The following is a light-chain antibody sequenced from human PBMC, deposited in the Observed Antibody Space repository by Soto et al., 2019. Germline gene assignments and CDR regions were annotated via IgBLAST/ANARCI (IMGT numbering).Light chain of an antibody. Sequence: EIVLTQSPGTLSLSPGERATLSCRASQSVASNYLTGYQKKPGQTPSLLIYGASNRATDIPDRFSGSGSGTDFTLTTSRLEPEDFAVYYGQQYGNSPPYTFGQGTKLEIK. J-gene: IGKJ2*01. CDR3: QQYGNSPPYT. CDR2: GAS. V-gene: IGKV3-20*01. CDR1: QSVASNY.